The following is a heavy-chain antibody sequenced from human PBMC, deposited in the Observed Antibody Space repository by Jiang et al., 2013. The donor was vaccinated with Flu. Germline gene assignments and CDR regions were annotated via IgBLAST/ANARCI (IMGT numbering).Heavy chain of an antibody. CDR1: GYSFTSYW. Sequence: SLKISCKGSGYSFTSYWIGWVRQMPGKGLEWMGIIYPGDSDTRYSPSFQGQVTISADKSISTAYLQWSSLRASDTAMYYCARRKDCGGDCGENWFDPWGQGTLVTVSS. CDR2: IYPGDSDT. J-gene: IGHJ5*02. V-gene: IGHV5-51*01. D-gene: IGHD2-21*01. CDR3: ARRKDCGGDCGENWFDP.